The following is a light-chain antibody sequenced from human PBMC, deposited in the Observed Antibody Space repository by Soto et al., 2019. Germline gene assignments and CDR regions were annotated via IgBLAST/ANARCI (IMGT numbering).Light chain of an antibody. V-gene: IGKV1-13*02. J-gene: IGKJ5*01. Sequence: AIQVTQSPSSLSASVGDRVTITCRASQDIRGALAWYQRKPGKAPNLLIYDVSTLESGVPSRFSGSGSGTEFTLTISSLQPEDFGTFYCQQFNSYPITFGHGTRLEIK. CDR3: QQFNSYPIT. CDR1: QDIRGA. CDR2: DVS.